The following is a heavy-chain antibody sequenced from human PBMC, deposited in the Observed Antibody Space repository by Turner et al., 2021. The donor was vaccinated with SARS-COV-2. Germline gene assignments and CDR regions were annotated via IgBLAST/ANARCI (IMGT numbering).Heavy chain of an antibody. CDR1: GSTFSSYA. D-gene: IGHD3-10*01. V-gene: IGHV1-69*06. Sequence: QVQLVQSGAEVKKPGSSVKVSCKASGSTFSSYAISWVRQAPGQGLEWMGGIIPIFGTANFAQKFQGRVTITADKSTSTAYMELSSLRSEDTAVYYCARGATLVRGVIENLYYYYYGMDVWGQGTTVTVSS. J-gene: IGHJ6*02. CDR3: ARGATLVRGVIENLYYYYYGMDV. CDR2: IIPIFGTA.